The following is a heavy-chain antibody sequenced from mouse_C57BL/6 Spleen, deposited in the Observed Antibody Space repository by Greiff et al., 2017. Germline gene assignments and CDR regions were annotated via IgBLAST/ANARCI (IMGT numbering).Heavy chain of an antibody. D-gene: IGHD3-1*01. Sequence: EVKVVESGGGLVKPGGSLKLSCAASGFTFSSYAMSWVRQTPEKRLEWVATISDGGSYTYYPDNVKGRFTISRDNAKNNLYLQMSHLTSEDTAMYYCARGGLRYWYFDVWGTGTTVTVSS. J-gene: IGHJ1*03. CDR2: ISDGGSYT. CDR1: GFTFSSYA. CDR3: ARGGLRYWYFDV. V-gene: IGHV5-4*03.